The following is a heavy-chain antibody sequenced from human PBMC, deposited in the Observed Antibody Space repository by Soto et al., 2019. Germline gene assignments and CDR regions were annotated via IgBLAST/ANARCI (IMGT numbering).Heavy chain of an antibody. Sequence: PSETLSLTCTVSVCSIFSVDYYWTWIRQPPGRGLERIGYIYSTGVANYNPSLRSRVSISLGTSTNQFSLKVASVTVADTAVYFCASGSYTRYFFDSWGHGTLVTVSS. CDR3: ASGSYTRYFFDS. V-gene: IGHV4-30-4*01. CDR1: VCSIFSVDYY. D-gene: IGHD1-26*01. CDR2: IYSTGVA. J-gene: IGHJ4*01.